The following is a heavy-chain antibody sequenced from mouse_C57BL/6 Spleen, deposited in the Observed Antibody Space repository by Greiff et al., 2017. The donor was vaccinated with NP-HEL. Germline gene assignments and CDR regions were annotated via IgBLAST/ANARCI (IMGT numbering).Heavy chain of an antibody. CDR1: GYTFTSFW. Sequence: QVQLQQSGAELVRPGSSVKLSCKASGYTFTSFWMHWVKQRPIQGLEWIGNIDPSDSETHYNQKFKDKAALTVDKSSSTAYMQLSSLTSEDSAVYYCARKDYGAMDYLGQGTSVTVSS. CDR3: ARKDYGAMDY. CDR2: IDPSDSET. J-gene: IGHJ4*01. V-gene: IGHV1-52*01. D-gene: IGHD2-4*01.